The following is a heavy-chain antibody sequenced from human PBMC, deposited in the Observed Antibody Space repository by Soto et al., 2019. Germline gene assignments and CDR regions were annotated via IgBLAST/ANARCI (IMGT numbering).Heavy chain of an antibody. Sequence: VASVKVSCKASGGTFSSYAISWVRQAPGQGLEWMGGIIPIFGTANYAQKFQGRVTITADESTSTAYMELSSLRSEDTAVYYCARESGSGSYNNWFDPWGQGTLVTVSS. V-gene: IGHV1-69*13. J-gene: IGHJ5*02. CDR2: IIPIFGTA. CDR1: GGTFSSYA. D-gene: IGHD3-10*01. CDR3: ARESGSGSYNNWFDP.